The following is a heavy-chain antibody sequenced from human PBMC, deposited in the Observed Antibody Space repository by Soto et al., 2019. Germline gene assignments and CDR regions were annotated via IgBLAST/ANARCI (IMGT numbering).Heavy chain of an antibody. CDR3: ARASGSSPHPFDY. J-gene: IGHJ4*02. V-gene: IGHV4-30-2*01. CDR2: IDHSGST. CDR1: GGSISSGGYS. D-gene: IGHD3-10*01. Sequence: NPSEALSLTCAAYGGSISSGGYSWSWIRQPPGKGLEWIGYIDHSGSTYYNPSLKSTVTISVDRSKNQFSLKLSSVTAADTAVYYCARASGSSPHPFDYWGQGTLVTVSS.